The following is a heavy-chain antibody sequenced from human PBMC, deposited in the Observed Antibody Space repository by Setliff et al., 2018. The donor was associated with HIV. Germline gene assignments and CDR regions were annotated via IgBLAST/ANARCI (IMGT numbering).Heavy chain of an antibody. V-gene: IGHV1-69*06. J-gene: IGHJ3*02. Sequence: SVKVSCKASGGTFGSYAISWVRQAPGQGLEWLGGIIPIFETTNYAQKFQGRVTITADKSTSKIYMELSSLRSDDTAVYYCARGQGVHFWVNDAFDIWGQGTMVT. CDR3: ARGQGVHFWVNDAFDI. CDR2: IIPIFETT. D-gene: IGHD3-10*01. CDR1: GGTFGSYA.